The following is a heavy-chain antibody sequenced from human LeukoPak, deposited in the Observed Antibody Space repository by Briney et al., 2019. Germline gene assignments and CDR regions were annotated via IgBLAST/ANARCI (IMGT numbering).Heavy chain of an antibody. CDR3: AGGYYCESSGYSIPFSY. V-gene: IGHV3-23*01. CDR1: GFTFSINA. J-gene: IGHJ4*02. CDR2: ISGSGGST. Sequence: PGGSLRLSCTASGFTFSINAMSWVRQAPGKGLEWVSGISGSGGSTYYADSVRGRFTISRDNSKNTLYLHVNSLRAEDTAIYYWAGGYYCESSGYSIPFSYGGQGTLVTVSS. D-gene: IGHD3-22*01.